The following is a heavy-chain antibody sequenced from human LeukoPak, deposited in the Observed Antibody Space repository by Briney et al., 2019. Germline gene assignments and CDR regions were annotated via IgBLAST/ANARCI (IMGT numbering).Heavy chain of an antibody. CDR1: GDSVSSNSAA. D-gene: IGHD6-13*01. Sequence: SQTLSLTFAISGDSVSSNSAAWNWIRQSPSRGLEWLGRTYYRSKWYNHYGVSVKSRITINPDTSKNQFSLQLSSVTPEDTAVYYCTRVTAAAGSFDYWGQGTLVAVSS. V-gene: IGHV6-1*01. CDR2: TYYRSKWYN. CDR3: TRVTAAAGSFDY. J-gene: IGHJ4*02.